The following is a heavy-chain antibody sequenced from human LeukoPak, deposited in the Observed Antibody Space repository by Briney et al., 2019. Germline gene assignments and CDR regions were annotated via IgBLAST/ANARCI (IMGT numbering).Heavy chain of an antibody. CDR2: IRSDGSTE. CDR1: GFTFSNYG. V-gene: IGHV3-30*02. CDR3: ARPRNDKYSRGHWRGYFDY. J-gene: IGHJ4*02. Sequence: GGSLRLSCAASGFTFSNYGMHWVRQAPGKGLEWVAFIRSDGSTEYYADSVKGRFTISRDNSKNTLYLQMNSLRAEDTAVYYCARPRNDKYSRGHWRGYFDYWGQGTLVTVSS. D-gene: IGHD6-19*01.